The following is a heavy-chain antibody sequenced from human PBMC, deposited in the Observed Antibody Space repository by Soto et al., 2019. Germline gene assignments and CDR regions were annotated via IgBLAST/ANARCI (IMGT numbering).Heavy chain of an antibody. V-gene: IGHV2-5*02. CDR3: AHRPESYYYYGMDV. Sequence: QITLKESGPTLVKPTQTLTLTCTFSGFSLSTSGVGVGWIRQPPGKALEWLALIYWDDDKRYSPPLKSRLTITKDTSKNQVVLTMTNMDPVDTATYYCAHRPESYYYYGMDVWGQGTTVTVSS. CDR2: IYWDDDK. CDR1: GFSLSTSGVG. J-gene: IGHJ6*02.